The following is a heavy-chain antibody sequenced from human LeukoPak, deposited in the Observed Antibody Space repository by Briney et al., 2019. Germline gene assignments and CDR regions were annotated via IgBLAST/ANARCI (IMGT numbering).Heavy chain of an antibody. CDR1: GFTFSSYW. J-gene: IGHJ6*03. D-gene: IGHD6-19*01. CDR2: IKQDGSEK. Sequence: PGGSLRLSCAASGFTFSSYWMSWVRQAPGKGLDWLANIKQDGSEKYYVDSVKGRFTISRDNAKNSLYLQMNSLRAEDTAVYYCARDEKSRYSSGWPPFYYYYYYMDVWGKGTTVTISS. V-gene: IGHV3-7*01. CDR3: ARDEKSRYSSGWPPFYYYYYYMDV.